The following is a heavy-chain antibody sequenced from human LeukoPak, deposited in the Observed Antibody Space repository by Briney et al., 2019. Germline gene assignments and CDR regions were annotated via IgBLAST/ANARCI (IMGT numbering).Heavy chain of an antibody. J-gene: IGHJ4*02. Sequence: SVKVSCKASGGTFSSYAISWVRQAPGQGLEWMGRIIPIFGIANYAQKFQGRVTITADKSTSTAYMELSSVRSEDTAVYYCARERYDSSGYYYTYFDYWGQGTLVTVSS. D-gene: IGHD3-22*01. V-gene: IGHV1-69*04. CDR3: ARERYDSSGYYYTYFDY. CDR2: IIPIFGIA. CDR1: GGTFSSYA.